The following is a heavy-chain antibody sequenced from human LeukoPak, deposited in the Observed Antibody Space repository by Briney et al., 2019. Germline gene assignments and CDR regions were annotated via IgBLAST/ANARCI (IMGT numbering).Heavy chain of an antibody. Sequence: GGSLRLSCAASGFTFSSYAMHWVRQAPGKGLEWVAVISYDGSNKYYADPVKGRFTISRDNSKNTLYLQMNSLRAEDTAVYYCAKFMGYGDYGDGSGYWGQGTLVTVSS. CDR1: GFTFSSYA. D-gene: IGHD4-17*01. J-gene: IGHJ4*02. CDR3: AKFMGYGDYGDGSGY. CDR2: ISYDGSNK. V-gene: IGHV3-30-3*02.